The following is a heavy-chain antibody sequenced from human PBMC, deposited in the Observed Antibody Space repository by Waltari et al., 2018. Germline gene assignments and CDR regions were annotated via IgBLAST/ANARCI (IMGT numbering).Heavy chain of an antibody. Sequence: EVQLVESGGGLVKPGGSLTLSCPASGFTFISYSLTWVRQAPGKGLEWVSSISSSSSYIDYADSGKGRFTISRDNAKNALYLQMNSLRAEDTAVYYCASVGATAHFDYWGQGTLVTVSS. CDR2: ISSSSSYI. J-gene: IGHJ4*02. D-gene: IGHD1-26*01. CDR1: GFTFISYS. V-gene: IGHV3-21*01. CDR3: ASVGATAHFDY.